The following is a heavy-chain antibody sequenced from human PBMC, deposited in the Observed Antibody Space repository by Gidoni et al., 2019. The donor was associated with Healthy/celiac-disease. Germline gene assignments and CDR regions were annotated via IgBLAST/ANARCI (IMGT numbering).Heavy chain of an antibody. CDR2: IIPIFGTA. D-gene: IGHD4-17*01. Sequence: QVQLVQSGAEVKNPRSSVKVSCKASGGTFSSYATSWVRQAPGQGLEWMGGIIPIFGTANYAQKFQGRVTITANESTSTAYMELSSLRSEDTAVYYCASQDYGDYGFGYWGQGTLVTVSS. CDR3: ASQDYGDYGFGY. V-gene: IGHV1-69*12. CDR1: GGTFSSYA. J-gene: IGHJ4*02.